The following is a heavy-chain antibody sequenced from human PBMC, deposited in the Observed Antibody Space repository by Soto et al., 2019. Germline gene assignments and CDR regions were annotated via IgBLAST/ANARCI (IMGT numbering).Heavy chain of an antibody. CDR2: IYHSGST. Sequence: SETLSLTCAVSGGSISSSNWWSWVRQPPGKGLEWIGEIYHSGSTNYNPSLKSRVTISVDKSKNQFSLKLSSVTAADTAVYYCARDRMVRENEYYYGMDVWGQGTTVTVSS. CDR1: GGSISSSNW. D-gene: IGHD3-10*01. J-gene: IGHJ6*02. V-gene: IGHV4-4*02. CDR3: ARDRMVRENEYYYGMDV.